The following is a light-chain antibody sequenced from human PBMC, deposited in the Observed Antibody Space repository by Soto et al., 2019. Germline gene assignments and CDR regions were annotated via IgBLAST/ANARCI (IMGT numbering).Light chain of an antibody. CDR2: RTF. CDR3: AAWDDRVDEYV. J-gene: IGLJ1*01. V-gene: IGLV1-44*01. Sequence: QSVLTQSPSASGTPGQRVTISCSGSASNIGSKAVNWYQQFPGTAPKLIIYRTFERPSGVPARFYGYKSGTSASLAINGLQSEDEADYYCAAWDDRVDEYVFGTGTKVTVL. CDR1: ASNIGSKA.